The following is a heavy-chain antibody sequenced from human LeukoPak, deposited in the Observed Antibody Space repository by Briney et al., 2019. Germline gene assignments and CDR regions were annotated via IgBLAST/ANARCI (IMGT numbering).Heavy chain of an antibody. D-gene: IGHD1-26*01. V-gene: IGHV1-8*01. CDR3: ARDNSVGDTAWWFDP. CDR2: MNPNSGNT. CDR1: VYTFISYV. Sequence: GASVKVSCKPSVYTFISYVLNWVRQATGRGLEWMGWMNPNSGNTGYAQKFQGRVTMTRDMSTSTYYMELSSLRSEDTAVYYCARDNSVGDTAWWFDPWGQGNLVTVSS. J-gene: IGHJ5*02.